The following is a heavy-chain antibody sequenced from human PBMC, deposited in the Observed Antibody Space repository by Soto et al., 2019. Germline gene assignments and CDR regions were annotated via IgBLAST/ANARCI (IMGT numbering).Heavy chain of an antibody. J-gene: IGHJ4*02. Sequence: SETLSLTCTVSGGSISSGDYYWSWIRQPPGKGLEWIGYIYYSGSTYYNPSLKSRVTISVDTSKNQFSLKLSSVTAADTAVYYCASTIAVGRRESFDYWGQGTLVTVSS. CDR3: ASTIAVGRRESFDY. CDR2: IYYSGST. V-gene: IGHV4-30-4*01. CDR1: GGSISSGDYY. D-gene: IGHD6-19*01.